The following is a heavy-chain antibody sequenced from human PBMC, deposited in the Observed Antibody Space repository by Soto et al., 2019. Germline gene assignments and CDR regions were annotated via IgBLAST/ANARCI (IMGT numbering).Heavy chain of an antibody. CDR2: MYHSGNT. V-gene: IGHV4-30-2*01. CDR1: GGSITSGGYS. D-gene: IGHD5-12*01. J-gene: IGHJ6*02. Sequence: PSETLSLTCAVSGGSITSGGYSWGWFRQPPGQGLEWIGYMYHSGNTYYNPSLKGRVTISLDHSRNQFSLRLNSVTAADTAVYYCARWLQLVDYYYGMDVWGQGTTVTVSS. CDR3: ARWLQLVDYYYGMDV.